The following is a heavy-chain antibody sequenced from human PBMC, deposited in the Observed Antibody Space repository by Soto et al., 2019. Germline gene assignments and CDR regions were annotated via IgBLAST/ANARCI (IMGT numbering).Heavy chain of an antibody. CDR3: TTLERDNSGSKY. D-gene: IGHD1-1*01. V-gene: IGHV3-15*07. J-gene: IGHJ4*02. Sequence: EVQLVESGGGLVKPGGSLRLSCATSSFAFTNALMNWVRQAPGKGLEWVGRIKNKTDGETTDYAAPVKGRFTISRDESISTLYLQTNSMDTEDTDVYYCTTLERDNSGSKYWGQGSLVTVSS. CDR2: IKNKTDGETT. CDR1: SFAFTNAL.